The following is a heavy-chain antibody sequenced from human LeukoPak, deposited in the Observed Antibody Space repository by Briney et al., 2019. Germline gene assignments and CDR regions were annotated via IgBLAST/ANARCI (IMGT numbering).Heavy chain of an antibody. CDR2: ISSSSSYI. Sequence: PGGSLRLSCEASGFTFSSYSMNWVRQAPGKGLEWVSSISSSSSYIYYADSVKGRFTISRDNAKNSLYLQMNSLRAEDTAVYYCARTYYYDSSGYYPLGYWGQGTLVTVSS. J-gene: IGHJ4*02. V-gene: IGHV3-21*01. CDR1: GFTFSSYS. D-gene: IGHD3-22*01. CDR3: ARTYYYDSSGYYPLGY.